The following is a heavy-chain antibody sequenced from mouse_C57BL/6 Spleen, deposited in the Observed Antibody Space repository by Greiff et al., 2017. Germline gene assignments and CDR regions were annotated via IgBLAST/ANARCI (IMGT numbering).Heavy chain of an antibody. CDR2: INPSDSDT. Sequence: QVQLKQPGAELVKPGASVKVSCKASGYTFTSYWMHWVKQRPGQGLEWIGRINPSDSDTNYNQKFKGKATLTVDKSSSTAYMQLSSLTSEDSAVYGCAIFSWFAYWGQGTLVTVSA. J-gene: IGHJ3*01. CDR3: AIFSWFAY. V-gene: IGHV1-74*01. CDR1: GYTFTSYW.